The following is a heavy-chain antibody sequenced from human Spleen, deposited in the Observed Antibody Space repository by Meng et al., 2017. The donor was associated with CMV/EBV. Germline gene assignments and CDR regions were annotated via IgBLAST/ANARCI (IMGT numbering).Heavy chain of an antibody. D-gene: IGHD4-11*01. V-gene: IGHV3-43*01. CDR2: ISWDGSGT. J-gene: IGHJ6*02. CDR3: AKGLQDYYYGMDV. Sequence: GESLKISCAASGFTFDDYTMHWVRQAPGKGLEWVSLISWDGSGTYYADSVKGRFTISRDNSKNSLYLQMNSLRIEDTALYYCAKGLQDYYYGMDVWGQGTTVTVSS. CDR1: GFTFDDYT.